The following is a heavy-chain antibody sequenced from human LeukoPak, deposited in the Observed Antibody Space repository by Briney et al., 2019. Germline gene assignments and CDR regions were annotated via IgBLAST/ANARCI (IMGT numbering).Heavy chain of an antibody. D-gene: IGHD3-22*01. CDR2: IIPYNGNT. CDR3: AREDYDDSGYYDY. V-gene: IGHV1-18*01. Sequence: ASVKVSCKASGYTFTAYGISWVRQAPGQSLEWMGWIIPYNGNTNYAQKLQGRVTMTTDTSTRTAHMELRSLRSDDTAVYYCAREDYDDSGYYDYWGQGTLVTVSS. CDR1: GYTFTAYG. J-gene: IGHJ4*02.